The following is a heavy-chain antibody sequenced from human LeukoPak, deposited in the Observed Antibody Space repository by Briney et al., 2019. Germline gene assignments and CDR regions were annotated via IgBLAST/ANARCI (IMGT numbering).Heavy chain of an antibody. CDR1: GYTFTSYA. J-gene: IGHJ6*02. D-gene: IGHD4-17*01. CDR3: AKVTTVTKGDWYYYYGMDV. Sequence: ASVKVSCKASGYTFTSYAMHWVRQAPGQRLEWMGWINAGNGNTKYSQKFQGRVTITRDTSASTAYMELSSLRSEDTAVYYCAKVTTVTKGDWYYYYGMDVWGQGTTATVSS. V-gene: IGHV1-3*01. CDR2: INAGNGNT.